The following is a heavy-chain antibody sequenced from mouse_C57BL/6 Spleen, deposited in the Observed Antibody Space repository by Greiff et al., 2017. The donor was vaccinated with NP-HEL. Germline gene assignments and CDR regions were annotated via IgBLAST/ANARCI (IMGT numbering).Heavy chain of an antibody. Sequence: VQLQQSGAELVRPGASVTLSCKASGYTFTDYEMHWVKQTPVHGLEWIGAIDPETGGTAYNQKFKGKAILTADKSSSTACMELRSLTSEDSAVYYCTRGYGSSPWFAYWGQGTLVTVSA. CDR1: GYTFTDYE. CDR3: TRGYGSSPWFAY. J-gene: IGHJ3*01. D-gene: IGHD1-1*01. V-gene: IGHV1-15*01. CDR2: IDPETGGT.